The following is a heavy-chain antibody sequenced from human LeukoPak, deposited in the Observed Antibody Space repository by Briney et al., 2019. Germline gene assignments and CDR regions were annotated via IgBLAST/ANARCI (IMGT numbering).Heavy chain of an antibody. D-gene: IGHD7-27*01. J-gene: IGHJ1*01. Sequence: PGESLRLSCAGSGSTVSDSYMTWIRQAPGKGLEWVSVIYAGGDTYYADSVKGRFTLSRDNSKNTLNLQMNSLRPEDTAVYYCGRFRANWGLAFWGRGTLVTVSS. CDR1: GSTVSDSY. CDR3: GRFRANWGLAF. CDR2: IYAGGDT. V-gene: IGHV3-66*02.